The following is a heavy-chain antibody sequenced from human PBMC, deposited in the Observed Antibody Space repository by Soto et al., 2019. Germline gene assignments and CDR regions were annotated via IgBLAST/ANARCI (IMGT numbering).Heavy chain of an antibody. D-gene: IGHD2-2*01. CDR2: IYYSGST. CDR3: ASSTTYNWFDP. V-gene: IGHV4-30-4*01. J-gene: IGHJ5*02. Sequence: PSETLSLTCTVSGGSISSGDYYWSWIRQPPEKGLEWIGYIYYSGSTYYNPSLKSRVTISVDTSKNQFSLKLSSVTAADTAVYYCASSTTYNWFDPWGQGTLVTVSS. CDR1: GGSISSGDYY.